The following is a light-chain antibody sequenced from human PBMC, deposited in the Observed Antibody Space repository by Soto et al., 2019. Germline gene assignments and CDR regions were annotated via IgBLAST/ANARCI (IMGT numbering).Light chain of an antibody. Sequence: QAVVTQPPSASGTPGQRVTISCSGSSSNIGSYYVYWYQHLPGTAPKLLIYRNDERPSGVPDRFSGSKSGTSASLAISGLRSEDEADYYCAAWDDSPSGHVVFGGGTQLTVL. CDR1: SSNIGSYY. CDR3: AAWDDSPSGHVV. J-gene: IGLJ2*01. CDR2: RND. V-gene: IGLV1-47*01.